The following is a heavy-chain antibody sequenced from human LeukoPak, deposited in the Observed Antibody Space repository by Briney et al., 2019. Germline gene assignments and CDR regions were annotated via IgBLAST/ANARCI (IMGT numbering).Heavy chain of an antibody. CDR3: ARDRQDFDI. Sequence: SETLSLTCTVSGGSISSGSYYWSWIRQPAGKGLEWIGRIYTSGSTNYNPSLKSRVTISVDTSKNQFSLKLSSVTAADTAVYYCARDRQDFDIWGQGTMVTVSS. CDR1: GGSISSGSYY. CDR2: IYTSGST. V-gene: IGHV4-61*02. J-gene: IGHJ3*02.